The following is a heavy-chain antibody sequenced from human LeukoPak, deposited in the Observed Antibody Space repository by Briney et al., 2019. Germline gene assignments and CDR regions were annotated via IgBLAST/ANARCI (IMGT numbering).Heavy chain of an antibody. CDR3: AREGDAGATLGYYFDY. V-gene: IGHV1-2*02. CDR1: GYTFTGYY. J-gene: IGHJ4*02. D-gene: IGHD1-26*01. CDR2: INPNSGGT. Sequence: GASVKVSFKASGYTFTGYYMHWVRQAPGQGLEWMGWINPNSGGTNYAQKFQGRVTMTRDTSISTAYMELSRLRSDDTAVYYCAREGDAGATLGYYFDYWGQGTLVTVSS.